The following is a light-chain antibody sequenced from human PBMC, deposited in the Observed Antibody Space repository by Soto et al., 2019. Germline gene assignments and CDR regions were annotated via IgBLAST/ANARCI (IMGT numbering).Light chain of an antibody. J-gene: IGLJ1*01. CDR1: IIDIAPYNY. CDR2: EVS. Sequence: QSALTQPSSWSGSPGQSLTISCTGTIIDIAPYNYVSWYQQHPGKAPKLIIYEVSYRPSGISNRFSGSKSGNTASLTISGLQAEDEADYYCSSYTSSTNYVYGTGTKVTVL. CDR3: SSYTSSTNYV. V-gene: IGLV2-14*01.